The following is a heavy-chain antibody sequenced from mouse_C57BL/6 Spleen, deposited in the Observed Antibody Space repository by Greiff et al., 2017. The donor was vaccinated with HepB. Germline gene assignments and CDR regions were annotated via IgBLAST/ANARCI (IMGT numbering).Heavy chain of an antibody. Sequence: VQLQQSGAELARPGASVKMSCKASGYTFTSYTMHWVKQRPGQGLEWIGYINPSSGYTKYNQKFKDKATLTADKSSSTAYMQLSSLTSEDSAVYYCARGGDYGSSYGYFDVWGTGTTVTVSS. V-gene: IGHV1-4*01. CDR1: GYTFTSYT. CDR3: ARGGDYGSSYGYFDV. J-gene: IGHJ1*03. CDR2: INPSSGYT. D-gene: IGHD1-1*01.